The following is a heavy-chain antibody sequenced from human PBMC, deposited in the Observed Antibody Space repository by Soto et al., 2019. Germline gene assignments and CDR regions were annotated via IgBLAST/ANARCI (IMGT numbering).Heavy chain of an antibody. CDR1: GYTFTSYY. J-gene: IGHJ4*02. CDR3: ARVREYCSGGRCYSLGY. CDR2: INPSGGST. V-gene: IGHV1-46*01. Sequence: GASVKVSCKASGYTFTSYYMHWVRQAPGQGLEWMGIINPSGGSTSYAQKFQGRVTMTRDTSTSTVYMELSSLRSEDTAVYYCARVREYCSGGRCYSLGYWGQGTLVTVSS. D-gene: IGHD2-15*01.